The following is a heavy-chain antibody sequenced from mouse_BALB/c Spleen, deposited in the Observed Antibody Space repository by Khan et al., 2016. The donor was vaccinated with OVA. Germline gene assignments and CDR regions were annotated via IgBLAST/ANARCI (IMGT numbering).Heavy chain of an antibody. Sequence: EVQLQESGPGLVKPSQSLSLTCTVNGYSITSNYAWNLIRQFPGNKLEWMGYISYSGTTNYNPSLKSRLSITRDPSKNQFFLLLHSVTTEDSATYYCARGNYYGYALDYWGQGTSVTVSS. CDR1: GYSITSNYA. D-gene: IGHD1-1*01. J-gene: IGHJ4*01. CDR2: ISYSGTT. CDR3: ARGNYYGYALDY. V-gene: IGHV3-2*02.